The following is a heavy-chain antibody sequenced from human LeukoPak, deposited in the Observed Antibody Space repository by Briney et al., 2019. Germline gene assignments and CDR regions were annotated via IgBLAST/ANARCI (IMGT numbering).Heavy chain of an antibody. Sequence: GGSLRLSCAASGFTFSDFYMDWVRQAPGKGLEWVSLIYSGDSTYYADSVKGRFTISRDNSKNTLYLQMNSLRAEDTAMYYCARRLRWGDAFDIWGQGTMVTVSS. V-gene: IGHV3-53*01. CDR2: IYSGDST. CDR3: ARRLRWGDAFDI. D-gene: IGHD4-23*01. CDR1: GFTFSDFY. J-gene: IGHJ3*02.